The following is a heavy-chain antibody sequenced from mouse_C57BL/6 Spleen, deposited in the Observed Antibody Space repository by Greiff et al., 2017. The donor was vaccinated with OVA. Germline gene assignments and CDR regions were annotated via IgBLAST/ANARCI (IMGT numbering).Heavy chain of an antibody. V-gene: IGHV1-50*01. J-gene: IGHJ2*01. CDR1: GYTFTSYW. CDR3: ARRDYGYYFDY. CDR2: IDPSDSYT. Sequence: QVQLQQPGAELVKPGASVKLSCKASGYTFTSYWMQWVKQRPGQGLEWIGEIDPSDSYTNYNQKFKGKATLTVDTSSSTAYMQLSSLTSEDSAVYYCARRDYGYYFDYWGQGTTRTVSS. D-gene: IGHD1-2*01.